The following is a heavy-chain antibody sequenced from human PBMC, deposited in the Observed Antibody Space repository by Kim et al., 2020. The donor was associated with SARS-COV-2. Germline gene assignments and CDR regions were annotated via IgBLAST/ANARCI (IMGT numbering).Heavy chain of an antibody. D-gene: IGHD3-10*01. CDR1: GGSISSGDYY. V-gene: IGHV4-30-4*01. CDR3: ARGSDYYGSGSYYNGIGR. Sequence: SETLSLTCTVSGGSISSGDYYWSWIRQPPGKGLEWIGYIYYSGSTYYNPSLKSRVTISVDTSKNQFSLKLSSVTAADTAVYYCARGSDYYGSGSYYNGIGRWGQGTLVTVSS. CDR2: IYYSGST. J-gene: IGHJ4*02.